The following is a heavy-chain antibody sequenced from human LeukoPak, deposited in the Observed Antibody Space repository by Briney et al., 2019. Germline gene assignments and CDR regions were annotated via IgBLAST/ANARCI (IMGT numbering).Heavy chain of an antibody. V-gene: IGHV4-39*01. D-gene: IGHD4-11*01. CDR3: ARLRKSPTYSNYEYYFDE. Sequence: SETLSLTCTVSGGSISSSSYYWGWIRQPPGKGLEWIGSIYYTGNTFYSPSLKSRVTISVDTSKNQFSLRLSSVTATDTAVYYCARLRKSPTYSNYEYYFDEWTQVPLV. CDR1: GGSISSSSYY. J-gene: IGHJ4*01. CDR2: IYYTGNT.